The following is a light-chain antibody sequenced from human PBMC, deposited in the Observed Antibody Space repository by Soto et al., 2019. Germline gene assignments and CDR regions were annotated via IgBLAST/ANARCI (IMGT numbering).Light chain of an antibody. Sequence: ALAQPASVSGSPGQSITLSCTGTSNDVGTYNLVSWYQQHPGKAPKLIIFEGFKRPSGVSNRFSGSKSGNTASLTISGLQAEDEADYYCSSYAGSTTYDFGTGTKVTVL. CDR3: SSYAGSTTYD. V-gene: IGLV2-23*01. CDR2: EGF. CDR1: SNDVGTYNL. J-gene: IGLJ1*01.